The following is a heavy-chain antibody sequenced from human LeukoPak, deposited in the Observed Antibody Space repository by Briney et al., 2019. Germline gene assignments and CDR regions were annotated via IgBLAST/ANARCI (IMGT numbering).Heavy chain of an antibody. J-gene: IGHJ6*03. CDR1: GYTFISYG. V-gene: IGHV1-18*04. CDR2: ISGKQVNT. CDR3: ARGSVALSDYHFMDV. Sequence: GASVKVSCKASGYTFISYGINWVRQAPGQGLEWMGWISGKQVNTHYAQSLQGRVTVTTDTSTSTAYMELRSLRSDDAAIYYCARGSVALSDYHFMDVRGKGTTVTVSS.